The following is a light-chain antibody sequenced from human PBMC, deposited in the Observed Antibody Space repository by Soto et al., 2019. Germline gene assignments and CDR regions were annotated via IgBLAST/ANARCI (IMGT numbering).Light chain of an antibody. CDR1: QTISTTY. J-gene: IGKJ5*01. CDR3: QQYNKWPPIT. CDR2: DAS. Sequence: EIVLTQSPGTLSLSPGQRATLSCRASQTISTTYLAWYQQKSGQAPRLLIYDASNRATGIPARFSGSGSGTDFTLTISSLEPEDFAVYYCQQYNKWPPITFGQGTRLEIK. V-gene: IGKV3-11*01.